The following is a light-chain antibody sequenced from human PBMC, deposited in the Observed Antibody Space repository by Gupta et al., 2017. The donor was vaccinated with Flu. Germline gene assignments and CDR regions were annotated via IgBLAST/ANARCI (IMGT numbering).Light chain of an antibody. Sequence: SYILTQAPSISVAPGQTARISCGGSSIGSKSVHWYQHKPGQAPVVVVYDDKDRPSGIPERFSGSNSGNAATLTISGVEAGDEADYFCQVWDGSSDPILEFGGGTKLTVL. CDR2: DDK. CDR3: QVWDGSSDPILE. V-gene: IGLV3-21*02. CDR1: SIGSKS. J-gene: IGLJ3*02.